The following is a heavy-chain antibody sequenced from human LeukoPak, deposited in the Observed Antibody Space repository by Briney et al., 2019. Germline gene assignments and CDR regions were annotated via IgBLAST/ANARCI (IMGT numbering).Heavy chain of an antibody. CDR1: GFTFSSYA. J-gene: IGHJ4*02. Sequence: GGSLRLSCAASGFTFSSYAMGWVRQAPGKGLEWVSAITASGTYTNYADSVKGRFTISRDNAKNSLYLQMNSLRAEDTAVYYCARDQRLDYWGQGTLVTVSS. V-gene: IGHV3-21*01. CDR3: ARDQRLDY. CDR2: ITASGTYT.